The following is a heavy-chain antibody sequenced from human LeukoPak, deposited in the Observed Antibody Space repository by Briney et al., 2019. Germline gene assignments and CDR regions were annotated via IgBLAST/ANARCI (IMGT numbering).Heavy chain of an antibody. D-gene: IGHD2-21*02. CDR2: IYTSGST. Sequence: SETLSLTCTVSGGSISSYYWSWIRQPAGKGLEWIGRIYTSGSTNYNPSLKSRVTMSVDTSKNQFSLKLTSVTAADTALYYCAIRTPYCGGDCLDAFDIWGQGTMVTVSS. CDR1: GGSISSYY. V-gene: IGHV4-4*07. J-gene: IGHJ3*02. CDR3: AIRTPYCGGDCLDAFDI.